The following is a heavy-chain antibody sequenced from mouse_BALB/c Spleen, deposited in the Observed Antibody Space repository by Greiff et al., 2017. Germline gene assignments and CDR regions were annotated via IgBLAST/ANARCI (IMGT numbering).Heavy chain of an antibody. CDR2: ISSGSSTI. CDR1: GFTFSSFG. Sequence: EVQLVESGGGLVQPGGSRKLSCAASGFTFSSFGMHWVRQAPEKGLEWVAYISSGSSTIYYADTVKGRFTISRDNPKNTLFLQMTSLRSEDTAMYYCAIVYGTYAMDYWGQGTSVTVSS. J-gene: IGHJ4*01. V-gene: IGHV5-17*02. D-gene: IGHD2-1*01. CDR3: AIVYGTYAMDY.